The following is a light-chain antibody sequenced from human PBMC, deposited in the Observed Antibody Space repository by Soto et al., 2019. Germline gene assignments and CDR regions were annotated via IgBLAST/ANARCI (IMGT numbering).Light chain of an antibody. J-gene: IGKJ1*01. CDR1: QRLSSNY. Sequence: ESVLTQSPGTLSLSPGERATLSCRASQRLSSNYLAWFQHKPGQAPRLLIYGASSRATGIPDRFSGSGSGTDFTLTIPRLEPEDFAVYYCLQYGSSVWTFGQGTKVDIK. CDR3: LQYGSSVWT. V-gene: IGKV3-20*01. CDR2: GAS.